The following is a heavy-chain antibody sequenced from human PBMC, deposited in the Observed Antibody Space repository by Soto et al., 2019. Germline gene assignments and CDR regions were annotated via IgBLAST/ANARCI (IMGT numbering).Heavy chain of an antibody. D-gene: IGHD5-12*01. CDR1: GGSISSYD. CDR2: IYYSGST. CDR3: AREGRGGYDSYPYFDY. Sequence: PSETLSLTSTVSGGSISSYDWSWIRQPPGKGLEWIGYIYYSGSTNYNPSLKSRVTISVDTSKNQFSLKLSSVTAADTAVYYCAREGRGGYDSYPYFDYWGQGTLVTVSS. V-gene: IGHV4-59*01. J-gene: IGHJ4*02.